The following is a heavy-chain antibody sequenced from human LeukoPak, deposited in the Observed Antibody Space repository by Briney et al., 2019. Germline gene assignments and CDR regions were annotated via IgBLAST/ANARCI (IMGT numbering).Heavy chain of an antibody. CDR1: GFTFSSYE. CDR3: PRDLWDISRYSYGSTNDY. Sequence: GGSLRLFCAASGFTFSSYEMNWVRRAPGKGLEWGSYISSSGSTIYYADSVKGRFTICRDNAKNALYLQMHSLRAEGTAVYYCPRDLWDISRYSYGSTNDYWGQGPLVTVSS. D-gene: IGHD5-18*01. J-gene: IGHJ4*02. V-gene: IGHV3-48*03. CDR2: ISSSGSTI.